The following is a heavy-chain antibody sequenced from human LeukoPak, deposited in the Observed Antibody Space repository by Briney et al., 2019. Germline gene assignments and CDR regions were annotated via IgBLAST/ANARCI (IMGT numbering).Heavy chain of an antibody. Sequence: KPSQTLSLTCLVSGGSISSGTYYWSWIRQPAGKGLEWIGRIYTSGSTNYNPSLKSRVTMSVDTSKNQFSLKLSSVTAADTAVYYCARGDGGCWGQGTLVTVSS. V-gene: IGHV4-61*02. D-gene: IGHD2-21*01. CDR3: ARGDGGC. CDR2: IYTSGST. J-gene: IGHJ4*02. CDR1: GGSISSGTYY.